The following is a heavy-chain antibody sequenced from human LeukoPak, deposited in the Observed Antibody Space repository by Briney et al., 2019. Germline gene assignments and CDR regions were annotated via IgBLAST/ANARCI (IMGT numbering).Heavy chain of an antibody. V-gene: IGHV3-48*02. CDR2: ITSSSRTI. CDR1: GFTFSDYD. CDR3: ARPTTVALDS. Sequence: GGSLRLSCAASGFTFSDYDMNWVRQPPGKGLEWVSYITSSSRTINYADSVKGRFTVSRDNAKNSLYLQMDSLRDEDTAVYYCARPTTVALDSWGQRTLVTVSS. D-gene: IGHD4-23*01. J-gene: IGHJ4*02.